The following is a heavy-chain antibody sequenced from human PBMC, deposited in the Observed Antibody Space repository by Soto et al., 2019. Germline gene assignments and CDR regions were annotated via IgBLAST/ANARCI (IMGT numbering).Heavy chain of an antibody. V-gene: IGHV4-59*01. Sequence: SETLSLTCTVSGGSISSYYWSWIRQPPGKGLEWIGYIYYSGSTNYNPSLKSRVTISVDTSKNQFSLKLSSVTAADTAVYYCARRMLRGVKGYYYYYMDVWGKGTTVTVS. CDR2: IYYSGST. CDR1: GGSISSYY. CDR3: ARRMLRGVKGYYYYYMDV. J-gene: IGHJ6*03. D-gene: IGHD3-10*01.